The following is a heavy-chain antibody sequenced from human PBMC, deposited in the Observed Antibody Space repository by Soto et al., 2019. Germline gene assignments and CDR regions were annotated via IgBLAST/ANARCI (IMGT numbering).Heavy chain of an antibody. CDR2: IIPIFGTA. CDR1: GGTFSSYA. CDR3: ARGRYSGYDIFNFDY. D-gene: IGHD5-12*01. V-gene: IGHV1-69*01. J-gene: IGHJ4*02. Sequence: QGQLVQSGAEVKKPGSSVKVSCKASGGTFSSYAISWVRQAPGQGLEWMGGIIPIFGTANYEKKFQGRVTITADESTGTAYMERSSLRSEDTAVYYCARGRYSGYDIFNFDYWGQGTLVTVSS.